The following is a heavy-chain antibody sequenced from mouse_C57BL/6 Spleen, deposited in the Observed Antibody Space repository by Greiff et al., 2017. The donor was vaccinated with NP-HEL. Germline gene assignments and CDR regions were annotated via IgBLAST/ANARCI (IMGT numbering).Heavy chain of an antibody. D-gene: IGHD1-1*01. CDR2: IDPNSGGT. CDR3: ANRYYSSIYDYAMDY. Sequence: QVQLQQPGAELVKPGASVKLSCKASGYTFTSYWMHWVKQRPGRGLEWIGRIDPNSGGTKYNEKFKSKATLTVDKPSSTAYMQLSSLTSRDTAVYYCANRYYSSIYDYAMDYWGQGTSVTVAS. CDR1: GYTFTSYW. J-gene: IGHJ4*01. V-gene: IGHV1-72*01.